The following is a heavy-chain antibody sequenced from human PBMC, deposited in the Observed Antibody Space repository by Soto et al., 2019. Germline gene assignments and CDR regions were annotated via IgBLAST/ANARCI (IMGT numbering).Heavy chain of an antibody. V-gene: IGHV1-18*01. Sequence: QVQLVQSGAEVQMPGASVKVSCRASGYSFTTSGITWVRQAPGQGLEWMGWISTYNRNTNYAQKIQDRLILTTDTSTSTAYMELRSLRSDDTAIYYCARRLYGDYDYWGQGTLVTVSS. D-gene: IGHD4-17*01. CDR2: ISTYNRNT. J-gene: IGHJ4*02. CDR3: ARRLYGDYDY. CDR1: GYSFTTSG.